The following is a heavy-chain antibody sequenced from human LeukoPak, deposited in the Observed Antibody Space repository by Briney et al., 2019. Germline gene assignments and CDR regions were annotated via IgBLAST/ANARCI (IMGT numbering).Heavy chain of an antibody. J-gene: IGHJ4*02. CDR1: GVSFSGYY. Sequence: PSETLSLTCAVYGVSFSGYYWSWIRQPPGKGLEWIGEINHSGSTNYNPSLKSRVTISVDTSKNQFSLKLSSVTAADTAVYYCARADRLGNGGYWGQGTLVTVSS. CDR2: INHSGST. CDR3: ARADRLGNGGY. D-gene: IGHD4-23*01. V-gene: IGHV4-34*01.